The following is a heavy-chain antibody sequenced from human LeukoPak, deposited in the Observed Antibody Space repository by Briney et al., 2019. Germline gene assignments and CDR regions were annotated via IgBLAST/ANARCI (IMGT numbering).Heavy chain of an antibody. CDR2: ISSSSSYI. CDR1: GFTFSSYS. CDR3: AREVAYCGGDCPTDAFDI. J-gene: IGHJ3*02. V-gene: IGHV3-21*01. D-gene: IGHD2-21*02. Sequence: GGSLRLSCAASGFTFSSYSMNWVRQAPGRGLEWVSSISSSSSYIYYADSVKGRLAISRDNAKNSLYLQMNSLRAEDTAVYYCAREVAYCGGDCPTDAFDIWGQGTMVTVSS.